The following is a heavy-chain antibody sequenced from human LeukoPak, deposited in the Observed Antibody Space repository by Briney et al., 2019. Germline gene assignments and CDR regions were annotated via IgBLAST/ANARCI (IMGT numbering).Heavy chain of an antibody. Sequence: GGSLRLSCAASGFTFSSYWMSWVRQAPGKGLEWVANIKQDGSGKYYVDSVKGRFTISRDNAKNSLYLQMNSLRAEDTAVYYCAREFRLKWLRLVFHDAFDIWGQGTMVTVSS. V-gene: IGHV3-7*01. CDR2: IKQDGSGK. D-gene: IGHD5-12*01. CDR3: AREFRLKWLRLVFHDAFDI. CDR1: GFTFSSYW. J-gene: IGHJ3*02.